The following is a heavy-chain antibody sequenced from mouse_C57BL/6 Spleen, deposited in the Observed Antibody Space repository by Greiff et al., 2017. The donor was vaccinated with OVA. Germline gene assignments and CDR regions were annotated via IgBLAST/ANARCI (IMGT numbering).Heavy chain of an antibody. Sequence: DVKLVESGGGLVQPKGSLKLSCAASGFSFNTYAMNWVRQAPGKGLEWVARIRSKSNNYATYYADSVKDRFTISRDDSESMLYLQMNNLKTEDTAMYYCVREGYYYGFAYWGQGTLVTVSA. CDR3: VREGYYYGFAY. V-gene: IGHV10-1*01. CDR1: GFSFNTYA. J-gene: IGHJ3*01. D-gene: IGHD1-1*01. CDR2: IRSKSNNYAT.